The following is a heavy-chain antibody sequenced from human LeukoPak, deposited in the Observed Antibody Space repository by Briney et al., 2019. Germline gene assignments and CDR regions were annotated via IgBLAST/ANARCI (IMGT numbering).Heavy chain of an antibody. J-gene: IGHJ5*02. CDR3: AVEGVSGS. CDR1: GFTFSSYA. Sequence: PGGSLRLSCAASGFTFSSYAMHWVRQAPGKGLEWVAVISYDGNNKYYADSVKGRFTISRDNSKNTLYLQMNSLRAEDTAVYYCAVEGVSGSCGQGTLVTVSS. V-gene: IGHV3-30-3*01. CDR2: ISYDGNNK. D-gene: IGHD2/OR15-2a*01.